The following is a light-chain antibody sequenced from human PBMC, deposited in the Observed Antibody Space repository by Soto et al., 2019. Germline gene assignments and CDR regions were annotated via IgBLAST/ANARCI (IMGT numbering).Light chain of an antibody. V-gene: IGLV2-14*01. Sequence: QSALTQPASVSGSPGQSITISCTGTSSDVGTYNYVSWYQQYPGKAPKLMISEVSNRPSGVSNRFSGSKSGNTASLTISGLQAEDEADYYCCSYTSSTTPLFGGGTKLTVL. CDR1: SSDVGTYNY. CDR3: CSYTSSTTPL. J-gene: IGLJ2*01. CDR2: EVS.